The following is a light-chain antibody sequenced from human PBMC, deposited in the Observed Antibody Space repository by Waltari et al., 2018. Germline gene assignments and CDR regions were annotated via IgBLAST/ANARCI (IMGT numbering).Light chain of an antibody. Sequence: QSALTQPASVSGSPGQSITISCTGTSSDVGGYNYVSWYQQHPGKAPKLRIYDVSKLPSGVSKRFSGSKAGNTGSLTISWLQAEDEADYYCSSYTSSSTWVFGGGTKLTVL. CDR2: DVS. CDR3: SSYTSSSTWV. CDR1: SSDVGGYNY. V-gene: IGLV2-14*01. J-gene: IGLJ3*02.